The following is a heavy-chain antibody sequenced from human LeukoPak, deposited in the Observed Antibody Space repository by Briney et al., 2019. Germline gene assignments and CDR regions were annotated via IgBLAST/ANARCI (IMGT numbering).Heavy chain of an antibody. CDR3: AELDILAGWGDNWFDP. V-gene: IGHV4-34*01. CDR1: GGSFSGYY. D-gene: IGHD3-9*01. CDR2: INHSGST. J-gene: IGHJ5*02. Sequence: SDTVTLTCAVYGGSFSGYYWSWIRQPPGKGLEWIGEINHSGSTNYNPSLKSQVTISVDTSKNQFSLKLSSVTAADTAVYYCAELDILAGWGDNWFDPWGQGTLVTVSS.